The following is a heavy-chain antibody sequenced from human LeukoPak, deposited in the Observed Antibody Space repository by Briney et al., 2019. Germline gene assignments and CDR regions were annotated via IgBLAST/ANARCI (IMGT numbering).Heavy chain of an antibody. CDR1: GFTFSDYY. J-gene: IGHJ5*02. CDR3: ARDVGTSSNWYDP. D-gene: IGHD6-6*01. V-gene: IGHV3-11*04. Sequence: GGSLRLSCAASGFTFSDYYMSWIRQAPGKGLKWVSYISSSGSTIYYADSVRGRFTISRDNTKNSLFLQMNSLRAEDTAIYYCARDVGTSSNWYDPWGQGTLVTVSS. CDR2: ISSSGSTI.